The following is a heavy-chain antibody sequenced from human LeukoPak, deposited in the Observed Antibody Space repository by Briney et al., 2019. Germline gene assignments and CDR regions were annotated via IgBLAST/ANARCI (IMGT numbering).Heavy chain of an antibody. V-gene: IGHV3-48*01. CDR3: ARDQDYGFTY. CDR2: ITGSGTDI. Sequence: GGSLRLSCAASGFTFSSYSTNWVRQAPGKGPEWISWITGSGTDIIYADSVKGRFTISRDNAKNSLYLQMNSLRAEDTAVYYCARDQDYGFTYWGQGTLVTVSS. CDR1: GFTFSSYS. J-gene: IGHJ4*02. D-gene: IGHD4-17*01.